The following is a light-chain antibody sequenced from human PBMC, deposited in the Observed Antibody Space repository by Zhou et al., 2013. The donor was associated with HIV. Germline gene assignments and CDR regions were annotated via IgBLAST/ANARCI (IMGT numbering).Light chain of an antibody. J-gene: IGKJ1*01. CDR2: SSS. V-gene: IGKV1-39*01. Sequence: DIQMTQSPSSLSASVGDRVTITCRANQGISNYLAWYQQKPGKVPRLLIYSSSNLQSGVPSRFSGSGSGTDFTLTISSLQPEDFATYLCQQGYSAPWTFGHGTKVEIK. CDR1: QGISNY. CDR3: QQGYSAPWT.